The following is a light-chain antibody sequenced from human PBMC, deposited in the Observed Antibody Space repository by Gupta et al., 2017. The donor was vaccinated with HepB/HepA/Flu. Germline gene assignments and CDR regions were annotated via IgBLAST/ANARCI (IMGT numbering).Light chain of an antibody. CDR1: QSVSSN. CDR3: QHLGKT. CDR2: GAS. J-gene: IGKJ1*01. V-gene: IGKV3-15*01. Sequence: ELVMTQSPATLSVSPGERATLSCRASQSVSSNLAWYQQKPGQAPRLLIYGASTRATGIPARFSGSGSGTEFTLTISSLQSEDFAGYYCQHLGKTFGQGTKVEIK.